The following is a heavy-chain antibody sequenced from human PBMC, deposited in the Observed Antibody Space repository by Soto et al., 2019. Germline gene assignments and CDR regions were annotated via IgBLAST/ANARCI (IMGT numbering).Heavy chain of an antibody. V-gene: IGHV4-30-4*01. CDR3: ARDSSSLGDYYYYYGMDV. J-gene: IGHJ6*02. Sequence: SETLSLTCTVSGGSISSGDYYWSWIRQPPGKGLEWIGYIYYSGSTYYNPSLKSRVTISVDTSRNQFSLKLSSVTAADTAVYYCARDSSSLGDYYYYYGMDVWGQGTTVTVSS. CDR1: GGSISSGDYY. CDR2: IYYSGST. D-gene: IGHD6-6*01.